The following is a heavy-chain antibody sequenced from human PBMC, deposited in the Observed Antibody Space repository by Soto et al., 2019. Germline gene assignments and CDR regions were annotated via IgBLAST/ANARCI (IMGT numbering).Heavy chain of an antibody. CDR3: AKDWGGCRGVMDY. CDR2: TSYDGSNK. Sequence: QVQLVESGGGVVQPGRSLRLSCAASGFIFSSYGMHWVRQAPGKGLEWVAVTSYDGSNKQYADSVKGRFTISRDNAKNTLSLQMNSLRPEDTAVYYCAKDWGGCRGVMDYWGQGTLVTVSS. D-gene: IGHD3-10*01. J-gene: IGHJ4*02. CDR1: GFIFSSYG. V-gene: IGHV3-30*18.